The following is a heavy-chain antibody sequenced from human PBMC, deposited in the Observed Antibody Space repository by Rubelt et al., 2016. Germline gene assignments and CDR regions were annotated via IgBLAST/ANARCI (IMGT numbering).Heavy chain of an antibody. V-gene: IGHV3-48*01. CDR1: GFTFSSYS. Sequence: EVQLVESGGGLVQPGGSLRLSCAASGFTFSSYSMNWVRQAPGKGLEWVSYISSSSSTIYYADSVKARFTISRNKAKNALYLQMNSLRAEDTAVYYCARESSSFGDFDPWGQGTLVTVSS. D-gene: IGHD6-6*01. CDR3: ARESSSFGDFDP. J-gene: IGHJ5*02. CDR2: ISSSSSTI.